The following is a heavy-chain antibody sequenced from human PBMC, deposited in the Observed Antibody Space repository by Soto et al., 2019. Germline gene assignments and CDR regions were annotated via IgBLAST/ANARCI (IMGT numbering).Heavy chain of an antibody. J-gene: IGHJ4*02. Sequence: QVRLQESGPGLVKPSETLSLTCVVSGAAISGYYWSWIRQPPGKGLEWIGFIYYSGSTTNYSPPLKTPVTISVDTSKNIISLRLGSGTAADTAIYYWVRDCRERQFAYWGQGTRVTVTS. CDR2: IYYSGSTT. D-gene: IGHD1-26*01. V-gene: IGHV4-59*01. CDR3: VRDCRERQFAY. CDR1: GAAISGYY.